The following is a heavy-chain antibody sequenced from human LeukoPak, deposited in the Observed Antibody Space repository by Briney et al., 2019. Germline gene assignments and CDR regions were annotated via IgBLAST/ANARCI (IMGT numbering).Heavy chain of an antibody. CDR2: ISYNDGST. CDR3: AKDSPLLTI. J-gene: IGHJ3*02. Sequence: GESLRLSCAASGFTFSSYGMSWVRQAPGKGLQWVSAISYNDGSTYYADSVKGRFTISRDNSKNTLYLQMNSLRAEDTATYYCAKDSPLLTIWGQGTMVTVSS. V-gene: IGHV3-23*01. CDR1: GFTFSSYG.